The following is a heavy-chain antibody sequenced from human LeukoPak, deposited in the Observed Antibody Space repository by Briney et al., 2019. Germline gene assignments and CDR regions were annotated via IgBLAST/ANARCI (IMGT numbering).Heavy chain of an antibody. CDR1: GFTFITYA. D-gene: IGHD2-2*01. CDR3: AKERGGSTSVNDY. J-gene: IGHJ4*02. Sequence: GGSLRLACAASGFTFITYAMSWVRQAPGEWLEWVSAISGSGGSTYYADSVKGRFTISKDNSKNTLYLQMNSLRAEDTAVYYCAKERGGSTSVNDYWGQGTLVTVSS. V-gene: IGHV3-23*01. CDR2: ISGSGGST.